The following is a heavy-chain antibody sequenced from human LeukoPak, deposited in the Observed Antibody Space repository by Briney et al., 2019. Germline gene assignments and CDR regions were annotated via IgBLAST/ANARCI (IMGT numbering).Heavy chain of an antibody. CDR2: ISAYNGNT. Sequence: ASVKVSCKASGHTFTSYGISWVRQAPGQGLEWMGWISAYNGNTNYAQKLQGRVTMTTDTSTSTAYMELRSLRSDDTAVYYCARAPGIAAPGDWFDPWGQGTLVTVSS. CDR3: ARAPGIAAPGDWFDP. CDR1: GHTFTSYG. V-gene: IGHV1-18*01. D-gene: IGHD6-13*01. J-gene: IGHJ5*02.